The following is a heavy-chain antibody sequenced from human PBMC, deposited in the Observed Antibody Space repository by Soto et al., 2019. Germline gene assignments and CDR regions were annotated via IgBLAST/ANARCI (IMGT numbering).Heavy chain of an antibody. V-gene: IGHV3-30-3*01. D-gene: IGHD4-4*01. CDR1: GFTFSSYA. Sequence: QVQLVESGGGVGQPGRSLRLSCAASGFTFSSYAMQWVRQAPGKGLEWVAVISYDGSNKYYADSVKGRFTISRDNSKNTLYLQMNSLRAEDTAVYYCARPLWRDDYNWGYFDLWGRGTLVTVSS. CDR3: ARPLWRDDYNWGYFDL. J-gene: IGHJ2*01. CDR2: ISYDGSNK.